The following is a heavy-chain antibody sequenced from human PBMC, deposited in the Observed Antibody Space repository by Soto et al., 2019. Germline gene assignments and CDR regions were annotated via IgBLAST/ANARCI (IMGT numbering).Heavy chain of an antibody. Sequence: GASVKVSCKASGFTFTSSAMQWVRQARGQRLEWIGWIVVGSGNTNYAQKFQERVTITRDMSTSTAYMELSSLRSEDTAVYYCAAGSLWFGELFSFAFDIWGQGTMVTVSS. CDR3: AAGSLWFGELFSFAFDI. J-gene: IGHJ3*02. D-gene: IGHD3-10*01. V-gene: IGHV1-58*02. CDR2: IVVGSGNT. CDR1: GFTFTSSA.